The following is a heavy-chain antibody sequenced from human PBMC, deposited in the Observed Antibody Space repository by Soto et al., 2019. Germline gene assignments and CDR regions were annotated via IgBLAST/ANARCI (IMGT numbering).Heavy chain of an antibody. Sequence: SETLSLTCTVSGGSISSGDYYWSWIRQPPGKGLEWIGYIYYSGSTYYNPSLKSRVTISVDTSKNQFSLKLSSVTAADTAVYYCARGFLDSSGYLTLDYCCQGTLLTVSA. CDR2: IYYSGST. D-gene: IGHD3-22*01. CDR1: GGSISSGDYY. CDR3: ARGFLDSSGYLTLDY. J-gene: IGHJ4*02. V-gene: IGHV4-30-4*01.